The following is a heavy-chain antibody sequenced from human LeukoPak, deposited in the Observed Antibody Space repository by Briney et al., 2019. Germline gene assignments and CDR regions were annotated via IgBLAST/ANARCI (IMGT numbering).Heavy chain of an antibody. J-gene: IGHJ5*02. CDR2: IIPILGIA. CDR1: GGTFSSYA. Sequence: GSSVKVSCKASGGTFSSYAISWVRQAPGQGLEWMGRIIPILGIANYAQKFQGRVTITADKSTGTAYMELTRLRSDDTAVYYCARGVSAAGMGDWFDPWGQGTLVTVSS. CDR3: ARGVSAAGMGDWFDP. D-gene: IGHD6-13*01. V-gene: IGHV1-69*04.